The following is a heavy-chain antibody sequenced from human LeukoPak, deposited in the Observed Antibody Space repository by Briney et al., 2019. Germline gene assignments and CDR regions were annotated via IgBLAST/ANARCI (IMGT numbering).Heavy chain of an antibody. CDR3: ARTEVGSYGDPFDY. CDR1: GFTFDDYG. CDR2: INWNGGST. D-gene: IGHD5-18*01. J-gene: IGHJ4*02. V-gene: IGHV3-20*04. Sequence: GGSLRLSCAASGFTFDDYGMSWVRQAPGKELEWVSGINWNGGSTGYADSVKGRFTISRDNAKNSLYLQMNSLRAEDTALYYCARTEVGSYGDPFDYWGQGTLVTVSS.